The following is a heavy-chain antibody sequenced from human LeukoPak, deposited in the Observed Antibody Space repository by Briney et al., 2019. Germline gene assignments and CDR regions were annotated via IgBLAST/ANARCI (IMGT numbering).Heavy chain of an antibody. Sequence: PGGSLRLSCAASGFTFSSYEMNWVRQAPGKGLEWVSYISSSGSTIYYADSVKGRFTISRDNAKNSLYLQMNSLRAEDTAVYYCARYYYGSGSYSPYYYYYYMDVWGKGTTVTISS. CDR1: GFTFSSYE. D-gene: IGHD3-10*01. J-gene: IGHJ6*03. CDR3: ARYYYGSGSYSPYYYYYYMDV. V-gene: IGHV3-48*03. CDR2: ISSSGSTI.